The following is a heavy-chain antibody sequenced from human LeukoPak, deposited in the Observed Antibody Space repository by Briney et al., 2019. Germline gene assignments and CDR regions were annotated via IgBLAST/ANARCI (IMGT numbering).Heavy chain of an antibody. D-gene: IGHD3-9*01. CDR1: GGTFSSYA. Sequence: GASVKVSCKASGGTFSSYAISWVRQAPGQGLEWMGRIIPILGIANYAQKFQGRVTITADKSTSTAYMELSSLRTEDTAVYYCAREEDDILTGYSFDYWGQGTLVTVSS. J-gene: IGHJ4*02. V-gene: IGHV1-69*04. CDR3: AREEDDILTGYSFDY. CDR2: IIPILGIA.